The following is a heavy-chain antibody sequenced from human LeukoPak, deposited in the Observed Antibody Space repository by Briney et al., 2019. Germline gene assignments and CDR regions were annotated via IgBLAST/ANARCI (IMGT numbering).Heavy chain of an antibody. J-gene: IGHJ3*02. Sequence: GGSLRLSCAASGFTFSSYAMSWVRQAPGKGLEWVSAISGSGGSTYYADSVKGRFTISRDNSKNTLYLQMNSLRAEDMAVYYCAKVLILYGDYERGAFDIWGQGTMVTVSS. D-gene: IGHD4-17*01. V-gene: IGHV3-23*01. CDR3: AKVLILYGDYERGAFDI. CDR2: ISGSGGST. CDR1: GFTFSSYA.